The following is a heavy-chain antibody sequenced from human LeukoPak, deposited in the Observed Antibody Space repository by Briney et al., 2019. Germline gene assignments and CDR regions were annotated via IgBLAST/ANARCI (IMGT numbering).Heavy chain of an antibody. J-gene: IGHJ4*02. CDR1: RFTVSSNY. Sequence: GGSLRLSCAASRFTVSSNYMSWVRQAPGKGLEWVSVIYSGGSTYYADSVKGRFTISRDNSKNTLYLQMNSLRAEDTAVYYCARDRRPGGYFDYWGQGTLVTVSS. CDR3: ARDRRPGGYFDY. D-gene: IGHD1-14*01. V-gene: IGHV3-66*01. CDR2: IYSGGST.